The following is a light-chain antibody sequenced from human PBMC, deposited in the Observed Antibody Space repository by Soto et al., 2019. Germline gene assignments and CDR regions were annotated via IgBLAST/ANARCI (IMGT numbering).Light chain of an antibody. J-gene: IGKJ4*01. CDR2: DAS. Sequence: ETVLTQSPATLSLSPGERATLSCSATQSVDTKLVWYQQRPGQAPRLLIYDASNRATGIPARFSGSGSGTDFTLTISSLEPEDSSVYYCQQRSNWPPLTVGGGTKVEIK. V-gene: IGKV3-11*01. CDR1: QSVDTK. CDR3: QQRSNWPPLT.